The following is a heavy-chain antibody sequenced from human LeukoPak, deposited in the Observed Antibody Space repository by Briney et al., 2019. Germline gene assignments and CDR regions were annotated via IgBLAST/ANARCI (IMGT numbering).Heavy chain of an antibody. CDR3: ARESIAARHLHWFDP. V-gene: IGHV4-59*01. Sequence: SETLSLTCTVSGGSISSYYWSWIRQPPGKGLEWIGYIYYSGSTNYNPSLKSRVTISVDTSKNQFSLKLSSVTAADTAVYYCARESIAARHLHWFDPWGQGTLVTVSS. CDR1: GGSISSYY. J-gene: IGHJ5*02. D-gene: IGHD6-6*01. CDR2: IYYSGST.